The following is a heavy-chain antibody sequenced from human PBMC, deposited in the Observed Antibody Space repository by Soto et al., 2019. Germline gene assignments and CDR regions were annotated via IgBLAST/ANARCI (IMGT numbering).Heavy chain of an antibody. CDR3: ATSSTPYYVDY. Sequence: SETLSLTCTVSAGSISGYYWSWIRQPPGKGLEWIGYIYYSGSSNYNPSLKSRVTMSVDPSKNQFSLKLSSVTAAETAVYYWATSSTPYYVDYWGQGTLVTVSS. CDR1: AGSISGYY. V-gene: IGHV4-59*01. J-gene: IGHJ4*02. CDR2: IYYSGSS. D-gene: IGHD3-10*01.